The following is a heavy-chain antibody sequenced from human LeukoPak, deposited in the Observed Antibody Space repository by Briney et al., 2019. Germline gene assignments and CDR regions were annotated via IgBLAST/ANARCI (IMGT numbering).Heavy chain of an antibody. Sequence: GGSLRLSCAASGFTFSSYSMNWVRQAPGKGLEWVSAISGSGGSTYYADSVKGRFTISRDNSKNTLYLQMNSLKTEDTAVYYCTTSGVVDLTVYAFDIWGQGTMVTVSS. V-gene: IGHV3-23*01. CDR1: GFTFSSYS. D-gene: IGHD3-22*01. CDR2: ISGSGGST. CDR3: TTSGVVDLTVYAFDI. J-gene: IGHJ3*02.